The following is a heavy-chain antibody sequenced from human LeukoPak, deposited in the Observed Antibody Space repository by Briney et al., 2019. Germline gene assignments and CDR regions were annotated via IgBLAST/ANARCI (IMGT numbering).Heavy chain of an antibody. Sequence: SETLSLTCTISGGSISSSSYYWGWIRQPPGKGLEWIGSIYYGGSTYYNPSLKSRVTTPVDTSKNQFSLKLSSVTAADTAVYYCARRNSYGYDSWGQGTLVTVSS. V-gene: IGHV4-39*01. CDR1: GGSISSSSYY. CDR3: ARRNSYGYDS. D-gene: IGHD3-16*01. J-gene: IGHJ5*01. CDR2: IYYGGST.